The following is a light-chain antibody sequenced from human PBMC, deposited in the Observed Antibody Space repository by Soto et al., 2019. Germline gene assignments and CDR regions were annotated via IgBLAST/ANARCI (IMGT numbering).Light chain of an antibody. CDR1: SSDVGAYNY. V-gene: IGLV2-14*03. CDR3: FSYTTSSTYV. Sequence: QSALTQPAPVSGPPGQSITVSGAGTSSDVGAYNYVSWYQQLPGKAPKLMIYDVSNRPSGVSNRFSGSKSGNTASLTISGLQAEDETDYYCFSYTTSSTYVFGTGTKVTVL. CDR2: DVS. J-gene: IGLJ1*01.